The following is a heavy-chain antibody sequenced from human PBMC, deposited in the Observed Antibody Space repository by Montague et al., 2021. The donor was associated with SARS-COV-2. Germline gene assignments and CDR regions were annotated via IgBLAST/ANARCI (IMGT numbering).Heavy chain of an antibody. V-gene: IGHV6-1*01. CDR2: TYYRFKWNN. D-gene: IGHD2-8*01. Sequence: CAISGDSVAINSLTCNWNRQSSSRHLQRLGRTYYRFKWNNDYAVSVKSRITINPDTSKNQFSLQLNSVTPEDTAVYYCARDDPYCTNGVCYTGNWFDPWGQGTLVNVSS. CDR3: ARDDPYCTNGVCYTGNWFDP. J-gene: IGHJ5*02. CDR1: GDSVAINSLT.